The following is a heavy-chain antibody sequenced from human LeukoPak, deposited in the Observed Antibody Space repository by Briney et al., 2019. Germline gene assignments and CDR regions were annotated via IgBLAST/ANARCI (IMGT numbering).Heavy chain of an antibody. Sequence: SETLSLTCTVSGGSISSYYWSWIRQPPGKGLEWIGYIYYGGSTNYNPSLKSRVTISVDTSKNQFSLKLSSVTAADTAVYYCARVRSYYYDSSGYDAFDIRGQGTMVTVSS. J-gene: IGHJ3*02. CDR1: GGSISSYY. V-gene: IGHV4-59*01. D-gene: IGHD3-22*01. CDR2: IYYGGST. CDR3: ARVRSYYYDSSGYDAFDI.